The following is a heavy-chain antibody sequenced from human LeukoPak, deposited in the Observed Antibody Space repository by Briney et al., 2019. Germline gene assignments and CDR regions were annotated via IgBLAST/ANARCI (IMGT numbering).Heavy chain of an antibody. CDR3: ARGVEPLAANTLAY. D-gene: IGHD1-14*01. J-gene: IGHJ4*02. CDR1: GFTVITND. V-gene: IGHV3-53*01. Sequence: TGGSLRLSCAASGFTVITNDMTWVRQAPGKGLEWVSVLYSDGNTKYADSVQGRFTIFRDNSKNTLYLEMNSLSPDDTAVYYCARGVEPLAANTLAYWGQGTPVTVSS. CDR2: LYSDGNT.